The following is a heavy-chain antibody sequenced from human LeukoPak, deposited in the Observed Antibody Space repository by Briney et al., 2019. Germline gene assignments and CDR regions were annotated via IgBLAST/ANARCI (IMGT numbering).Heavy chain of an antibody. CDR3: ARTSIAAATYYYYYMDV. CDR1: GYTFTSYA. V-gene: IGHV7-4-1*02. Sequence: GASVKVSCKASGYTFTSYAMNWVRQAPGQGLEWMGWINTNTGNPTYAQGFTGRFVFSLDTSVSTAYLQISSLKAEDTAVYYCARTSIAAATYYYYYMDVWGKGTTVTVSS. D-gene: IGHD6-13*01. CDR2: INTNTGNP. J-gene: IGHJ6*03.